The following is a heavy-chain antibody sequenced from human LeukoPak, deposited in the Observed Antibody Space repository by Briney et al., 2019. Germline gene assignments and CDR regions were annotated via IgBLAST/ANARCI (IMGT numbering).Heavy chain of an antibody. Sequence: SETLSLTCTVSGGSISNYYWSWIRQPPGKGLEWIGYIYYSGSTNYNPSLRSRVTISVDTSKNQFSLKLSSVTAADAAVYYCARSHGSGSYYNLNDYWGQGTLVTVSS. J-gene: IGHJ4*02. V-gene: IGHV4-59*01. CDR1: GGSISNYY. CDR3: ARSHGSGSYYNLNDY. D-gene: IGHD3-10*01. CDR2: IYYSGST.